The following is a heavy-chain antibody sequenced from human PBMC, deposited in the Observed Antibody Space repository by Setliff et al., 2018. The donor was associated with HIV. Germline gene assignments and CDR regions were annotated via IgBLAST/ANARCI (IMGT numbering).Heavy chain of an antibody. J-gene: IGHJ4*02. V-gene: IGHV4-30-4*02. CDR3: ARDPPGYGDSNDY. CDR2: IYDSGRT. CDR1: GGSIRSGNYY. Sequence: SETLSLTCTVSGGSIRSGNYYWSWIRQPPGKGLEWIGYIYDSGRTYYNPSLKSRVTISVDTSKNQFSLKLRSVTAADTAVYYCARDPPGYGDSNDYWGQGTLVTVSS. D-gene: IGHD4-17*01.